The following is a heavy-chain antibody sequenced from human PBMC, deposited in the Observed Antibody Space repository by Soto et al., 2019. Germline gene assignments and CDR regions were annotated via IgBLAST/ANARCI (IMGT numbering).Heavy chain of an antibody. Sequence: GGSLRLSCAASGFTVSSNYMSWVRQAPGKGLEWVSVIYRGDRTYYGDSVRGRFTISRDDSENMMYLQMNGLRVEDSAVYYCTRDWGTQYNGFWKGYMDVWGKGTTVTVSS. CDR2: IYRGDRT. V-gene: IGHV3-66*01. CDR1: GFTVSSNY. D-gene: IGHD3-3*01. J-gene: IGHJ6*03. CDR3: TRDWGTQYNGFWKGYMDV.